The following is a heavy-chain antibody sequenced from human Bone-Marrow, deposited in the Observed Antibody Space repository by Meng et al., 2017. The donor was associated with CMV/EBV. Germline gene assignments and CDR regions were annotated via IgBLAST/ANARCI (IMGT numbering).Heavy chain of an antibody. V-gene: IGHV1-18*01. CDR2: ISAYNGNT. CDR1: GYTFTSYG. D-gene: IGHD3-9*01. CDR3: ARDGRVLRYFDWPNYYYYGMDV. J-gene: IGHJ6*02. Sequence: ASVKVSCKASGYTFTSYGISWVRQAPGQGPEWMGWISAYNGNTNYAQKLQGRVTMTTDTSTSTAYMELRSLRSDDTAVYYCARDGRVLRYFDWPNYYYYGMDVWGQGTTVTVSS.